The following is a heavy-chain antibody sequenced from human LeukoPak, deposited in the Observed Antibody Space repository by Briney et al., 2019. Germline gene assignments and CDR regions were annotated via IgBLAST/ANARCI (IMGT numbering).Heavy chain of an antibody. J-gene: IGHJ5*02. Sequence: ASVKVSCKASGYTFTSYGISWVRQAPGQGLEWMGWISAYNGNTNYAQKLQGRVTMTTDTSTSTAYMELRSQRSDDTAVYYCARDLVPGYCSSTSCQSNWFDPWGQGTLVTVSS. CDR2: ISAYNGNT. CDR3: ARDLVPGYCSSTSCQSNWFDP. V-gene: IGHV1-18*01. CDR1: GYTFTSYG. D-gene: IGHD2-2*01.